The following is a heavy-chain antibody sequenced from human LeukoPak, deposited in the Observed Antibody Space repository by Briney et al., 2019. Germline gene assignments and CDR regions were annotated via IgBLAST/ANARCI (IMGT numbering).Heavy chain of an antibody. J-gene: IGHJ5*02. CDR3: ARSRGIVVVPAAPARFDP. V-gene: IGHV4-34*01. D-gene: IGHD2-2*01. Sequence: SETLSLTCAVYGGSFSGYYWSWIRQPPGKGLDWIGEINHSGSTNYNPSLKSRVTISVDTSKNQFSLKLSSVTAADTAVYYCARSRGIVVVPAAPARFDPWGQGTLVTVSS. CDR1: GGSFSGYY. CDR2: INHSGST.